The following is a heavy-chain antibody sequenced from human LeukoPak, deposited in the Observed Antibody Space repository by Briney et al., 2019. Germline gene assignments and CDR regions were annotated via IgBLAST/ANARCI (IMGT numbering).Heavy chain of an antibody. CDR2: IYPGDSDT. J-gene: IGHJ4*02. D-gene: IGHD4-17*01. CDR1: GYSFTSYW. Sequence: GESLKISCKGSGYSFTSYWIGWVRQMPGKGLEWMGIIYPGDSDTRYSPSFQGQVTISADKSISTAYLQWSSLKASDTAMYYCARRVQSSYGDYFLDYWGQGTLVTVSS. CDR3: ARRVQSSYGDYFLDY. V-gene: IGHV5-51*01.